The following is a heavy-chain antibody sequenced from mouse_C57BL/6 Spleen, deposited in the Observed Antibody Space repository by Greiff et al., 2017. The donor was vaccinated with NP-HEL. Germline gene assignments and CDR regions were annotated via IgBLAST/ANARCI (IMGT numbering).Heavy chain of an antibody. CDR1: GYTFTSYW. D-gene: IGHD1-1*01. J-gene: IGHJ2*01. CDR3: AREEREDYGKGY. V-gene: IGHV1-50*01. CDR2: IDPSDSYT. Sequence: QVQLQQSGAELVKPGASVKLSCKASGYTFTSYWMQWVKQRPGQGLEWIGEIDPSDSYTNYNQKFKGTATLTVDTSTSKAYMQLSSLTSEDSAVYYCAREEREDYGKGYGGQGTTLTVSS.